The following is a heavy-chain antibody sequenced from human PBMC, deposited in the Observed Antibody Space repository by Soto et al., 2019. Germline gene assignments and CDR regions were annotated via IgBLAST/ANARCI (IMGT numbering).Heavy chain of an antibody. CDR1: GFTFSSYW. D-gene: IGHD4-17*01. Sequence: GGSLRLSCAASGFTFSSYWMHWVRQAPGKGLVWVSRINSDGSSTSYADSVKGRFTISRDNAKNTLYLQMNSLRAEDTAVYYCARDHRRGDYEGTFDYWGQGTLVTVSS. J-gene: IGHJ4*02. CDR3: ARDHRRGDYEGTFDY. CDR2: INSDGSST. V-gene: IGHV3-74*01.